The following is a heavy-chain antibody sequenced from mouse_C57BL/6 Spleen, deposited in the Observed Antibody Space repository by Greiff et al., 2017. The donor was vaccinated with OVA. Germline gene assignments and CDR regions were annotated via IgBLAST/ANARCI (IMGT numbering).Heavy chain of an antibody. CDR3: ARYGNYGMDY. CDR2: IWRGGST. Sequence: QVQLQQSGPGLVQPSQSLSITCTVSGFSLTSYGVHWVRQSPGKGLEWLGVIWRGGSTDYNAAFMSRLSITQDNSKSQVFFKMNSLQADDTAIYYCARYGNYGMDYWGQGTSVTVSS. J-gene: IGHJ4*01. V-gene: IGHV2-5*01. CDR1: GFSLTSYG. D-gene: IGHD2-1*01.